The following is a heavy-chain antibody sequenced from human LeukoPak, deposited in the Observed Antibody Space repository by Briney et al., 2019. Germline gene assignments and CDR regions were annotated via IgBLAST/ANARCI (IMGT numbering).Heavy chain of an antibody. V-gene: IGHV3-23*01. D-gene: IGHD2-15*01. CDR3: AKDQVVVVVAATPNWFDP. J-gene: IGHJ5*02. Sequence: GGSLRLSCAASGFTFSSYAMSWVRQAPGKGLEWVSAISGSGGSTYYADSVKGRFTISRDNSKNTLYLQMNSLRAEDTAVYYCAKDQVVVVVAATPNWFDPWGPGTLVTVSS. CDR1: GFTFSSYA. CDR2: ISGSGGST.